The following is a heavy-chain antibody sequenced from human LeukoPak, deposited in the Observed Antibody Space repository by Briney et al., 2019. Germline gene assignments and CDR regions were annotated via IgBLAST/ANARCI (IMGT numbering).Heavy chain of an antibody. V-gene: IGHV3-53*01. CDR3: ARDGCSTTSCYAD. J-gene: IGHJ4*02. Sequence: PGGSLRLSCAASGFTVSNNYMSWVRQAPGKGLEWVSVIYSGGTTYYTDSVKGRFTISRDKFKNTLYFQMNSLRAEDTAVYYCARDGCSTTSCYADWGQGTLVTVSS. CDR1: GFTVSNNY. CDR2: IYSGGTT. D-gene: IGHD2-2*01.